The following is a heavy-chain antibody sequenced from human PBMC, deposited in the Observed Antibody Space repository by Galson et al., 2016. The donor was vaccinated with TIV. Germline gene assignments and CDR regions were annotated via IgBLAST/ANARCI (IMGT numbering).Heavy chain of an antibody. J-gene: IGHJ4*03. CDR3: ARSSIRDVSTHRFFDY. Sequence: PALVTPTQTLTLTCTFSGFSLTTHGMCVSWIRQPPGKALEWLARTDWDGDKFYSTSLQTRLSISKDTSRNQVVLTLSNVDPVDTATYFCARSSIRDVSTHRFFDYWCHGTLVTVSP. D-gene: IGHD5-24*01. CDR1: GFSLTTHGMC. CDR2: TDWDGDK. V-gene: IGHV2-70*17.